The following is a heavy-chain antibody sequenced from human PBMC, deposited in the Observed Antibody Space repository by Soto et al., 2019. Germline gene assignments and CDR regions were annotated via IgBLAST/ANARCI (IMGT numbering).Heavy chain of an antibody. V-gene: IGHV4-34*01. CDR2: INHSGIT. D-gene: IGHD3-16*02. CDR3: ARGPLGDYVWGSYRYYSYYYGMDF. Sequence: QVQLQQWGAGLLKPSETLSLTCAVYGGSFSGYYWSWIRQPPGKGLEWIGEINHSGITNYNPSLQTRVSISVDPSKNQFPLKLSSVTAADTAVYYCARGPLGDYVWGSYRYYSYYYGMDFWGQGTTVTVSS. CDR1: GGSFSGYY. J-gene: IGHJ6*02.